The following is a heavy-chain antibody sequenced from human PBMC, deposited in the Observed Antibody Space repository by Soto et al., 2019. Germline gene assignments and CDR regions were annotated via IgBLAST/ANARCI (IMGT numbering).Heavy chain of an antibody. CDR3: ARVRNGDWYFDS. CDR1: GFTFSTYW. CDR2: INIDGSTI. D-gene: IGHD4-17*01. J-gene: IGHJ4*02. V-gene: IGHV3-74*01. Sequence: EVQLVESGGGLVQPGGSLRLSCAASGFTFSTYWMHWVRQAPGKGLVWVTRINIDGSTISYADSVKGQFTISRDNAKNTLELQMNSLRAEDTAVYYCARVRNGDWYFDSWGQGTLVTVSS.